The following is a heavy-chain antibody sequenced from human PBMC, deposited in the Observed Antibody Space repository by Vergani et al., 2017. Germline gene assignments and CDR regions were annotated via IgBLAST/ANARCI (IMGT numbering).Heavy chain of an antibody. CDR1: GFTFSNAW. CDR3: AKDRVYGSGRYYTSGFDY. D-gene: IGHD3-10*01. V-gene: IGHV3-23*04. J-gene: IGHJ4*02. Sequence: EVQLVESGGGLVKPGGSLRLSCAASGFTFSNAWMSWVRQAPGKGLEWVSAISGSGGSTYYADSVKGRFTISRNNSKNTLYLQMNRLRAEDTAVYYCAKDRVYGSGRYYTSGFDYWGQGTLVTVSS. CDR2: ISGSGGST.